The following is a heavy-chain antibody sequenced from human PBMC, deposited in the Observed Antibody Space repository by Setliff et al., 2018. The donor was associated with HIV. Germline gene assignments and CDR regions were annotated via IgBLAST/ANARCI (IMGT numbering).Heavy chain of an antibody. CDR1: VESFSGFY. J-gene: IGHJ4*02. Sequence: SETLSLTCAVYVESFSGFYWSWIRQPPGKGLEWIGEINHSGSTNYNPSLKSRVTISVDNAKSTLFLQMSNLRADDTAVYYCVREWPNSWGQGTLVTVSS. D-gene: IGHD3-3*01. CDR2: INHSGST. V-gene: IGHV4-34*01. CDR3: VREWPNS.